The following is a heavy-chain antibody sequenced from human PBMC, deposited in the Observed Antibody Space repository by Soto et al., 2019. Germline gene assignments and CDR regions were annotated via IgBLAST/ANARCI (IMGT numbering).Heavy chain of an antibody. CDR2: IIWNGGSI. V-gene: IGHV3-9*01. J-gene: IGHJ4*02. Sequence: EVQLVESGGGLVQPGRSLRLSCAASGFTFDDYAMHCVRQAPGKGLEWVSGIIWNGGSICYADSVKGRFTISSDNAKNFLYLQMNSLRADDTALYYCAKAGFWSGDYSLVDYWGQGTLVTVSS. CDR3: AKAGFWSGDYSLVDY. D-gene: IGHD3-3*01. CDR1: GFTFDDYA.